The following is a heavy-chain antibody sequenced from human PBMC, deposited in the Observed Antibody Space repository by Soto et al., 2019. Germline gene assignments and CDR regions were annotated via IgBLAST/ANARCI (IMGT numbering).Heavy chain of an antibody. D-gene: IGHD3-10*01. CDR2: VNPILSMS. CDR1: GDTFSFYT. J-gene: IGHJ4*02. V-gene: IGHV1-69*02. Sequence: QVQLVQSGAELKKPGSSLKVSCKASGDTFSFYTINWVRQAPGLGLEWMGRVNPILSMSNYAQKFQGRVTMTADKSTSTVYMELRSLRSEDTAFYYCATSYGSGYRAFDYWGQGALVTVSS. CDR3: ATSYGSGYRAFDY.